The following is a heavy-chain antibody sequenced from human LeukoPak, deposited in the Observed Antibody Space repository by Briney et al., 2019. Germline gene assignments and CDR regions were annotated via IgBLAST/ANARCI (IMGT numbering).Heavy chain of an antibody. CDR3: ARGYCRGGSCYSGDLFDY. J-gene: IGHJ4*02. D-gene: IGHD2-15*01. V-gene: IGHV3-48*01. CDR1: GFIFSSYS. Sequence: GGSLRLSCAASGFIFSSYSMNWVRQAPGKGLEWISFISSSSTTIYYADSVKGRFTISRDNAKNSLYLQMNSLRAEDTAVYYCARGYCRGGSCYSGDLFDYWGQGTLVTVSS. CDR2: ISSSSTTI.